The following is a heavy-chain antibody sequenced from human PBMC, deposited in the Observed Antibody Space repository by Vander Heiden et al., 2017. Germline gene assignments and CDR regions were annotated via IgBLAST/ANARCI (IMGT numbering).Heavy chain of an antibody. Sequence: EVQLVESGGGLVQPGGSLRLSCAASGFTFSYHSMDWVRQAPGKGLEWVGRTRNKANSYTTEYAASVKGRFTISRDDSKNSLYLQMNSLKTEDTAVYYCARGQRGYSYGYLDYWGQGTLVTVSS. J-gene: IGHJ4*02. CDR1: GFTFSYHS. CDR3: ARGQRGYSYGYLDY. D-gene: IGHD5-18*01. V-gene: IGHV3-72*01. CDR2: TRNKANSYTT.